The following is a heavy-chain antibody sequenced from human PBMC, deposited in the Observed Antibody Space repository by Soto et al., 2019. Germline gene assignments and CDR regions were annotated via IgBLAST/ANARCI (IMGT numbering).Heavy chain of an antibody. J-gene: IGHJ4*02. CDR2: IFYSGNT. CDR1: GGSISSSSYY. D-gene: IGHD6-13*01. V-gene: IGHV4-39*01. Sequence: QLQLQESGPGLVKPSETLSLTCTVSGGSISSSSYYWGWIRQPPGKGLEWIGSIFYSGNTFYNPSLKSRVTISVDTSKNQFSLKLSSVIAADTAVYYCARSYGQQLVNFDYWGQGTLVTVSS. CDR3: ARSYGQQLVNFDY.